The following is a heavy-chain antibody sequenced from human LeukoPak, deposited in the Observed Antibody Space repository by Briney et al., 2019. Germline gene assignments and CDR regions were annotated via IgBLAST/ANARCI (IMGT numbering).Heavy chain of an antibody. CDR1: GFTFSDHH. J-gene: IGHJ6*02. D-gene: IGHD2-2*01. Sequence: GGSLRLSCAASGFTFSDHHMEWVRQAPGEGLEWVGRISNKANSYTTEYAASVKGRFTISRDDSKNSLYLQLNRLKTEDTAVYFCARLTAVASKGNYYYSMDVWGQGTTVTVSS. CDR2: ISNKANSYTT. V-gene: IGHV3-72*01. CDR3: ARLTAVASKGNYYYSMDV.